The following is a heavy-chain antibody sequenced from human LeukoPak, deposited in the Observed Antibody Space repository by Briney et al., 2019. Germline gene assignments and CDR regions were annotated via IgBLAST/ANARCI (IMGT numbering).Heavy chain of an antibody. CDR3: AGVSSYDSSGYHFDY. J-gene: IGHJ4*02. Sequence: PGGSLRLSCAASGFTFSSCGFNWVRQAPGKGLEWVSYISSSGSTIYYADSVKGRFTISRDNAKNSLYLQMNSLRAEDTAVYYCAGVSSYDSSGYHFDYWGQGTLVTVSS. D-gene: IGHD3-22*01. CDR2: ISSSGSTI. CDR1: GFTFSSCG. V-gene: IGHV3-48*04.